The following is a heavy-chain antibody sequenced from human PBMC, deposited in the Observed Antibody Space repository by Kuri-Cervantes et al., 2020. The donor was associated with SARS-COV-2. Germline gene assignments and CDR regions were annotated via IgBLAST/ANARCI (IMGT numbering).Heavy chain of an antibody. V-gene: IGHV3-30-3*01. J-gene: IGHJ4*02. CDR2: ISYDGSNK. D-gene: IGHD3-3*01. CDR3: ARGFLEWLDY. CDR1: GFTFSSYA. Sequence: GGSLRLSCAASGFTFSSYAMHWVRQAPGKGLEWVAVISYDGSNKYYADSVKDRFTISRDNSKNTLYLQTNSLRAEDTAVYYCARGFLEWLDYWGQGTLVTVSS.